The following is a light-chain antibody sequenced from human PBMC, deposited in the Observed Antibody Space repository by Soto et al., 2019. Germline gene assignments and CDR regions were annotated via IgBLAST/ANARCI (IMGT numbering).Light chain of an antibody. V-gene: IGLV1-51*01. CDR3: GTWDSSLSGVV. CDR2: DNN. CDR1: SSNIGNNY. J-gene: IGLJ2*01. Sequence: QSVLTQPPSVSAAPGQKVTISCSGSSSNIGNNYVSWYQQLPGTAPKLLIYDNNKRPSGIPDRFSGSKSGTSATLGITGLRTGDEADYYCGTWDSSLSGVVFGGGTKSPS.